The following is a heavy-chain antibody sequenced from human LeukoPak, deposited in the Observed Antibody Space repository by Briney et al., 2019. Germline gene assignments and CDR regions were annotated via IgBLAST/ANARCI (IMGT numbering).Heavy chain of an antibody. J-gene: IGHJ4*02. CDR1: GFTFSSYA. Sequence: GGSLRLSCAASGFTFSSYAMSWVRQAPGKGLEWVANIKLDGSEKNYVDSVKGRFTISRDNTKNSLYLQMNSLRVEDTAVFYCARDQYDTWSRRGNFDSWGQGALVIVSS. CDR2: IKLDGSEK. V-gene: IGHV3-7*03. CDR3: ARDQYDTWSRRGNFDS. D-gene: IGHD3-3*01.